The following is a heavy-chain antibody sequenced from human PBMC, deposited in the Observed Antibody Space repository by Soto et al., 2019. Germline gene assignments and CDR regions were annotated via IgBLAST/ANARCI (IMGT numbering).Heavy chain of an antibody. CDR3: ARLAMVRGVPTYSMDV. Sequence: PGESLKISCKGSGYSFTSYWISWVRQMPGKGLEWMGRIDPSDSYTNYSPSFQGHVTISADKSISTAYLQWSSLKASDTAMYYCARLAMVRGVPTYSMDVCGPVTTFTVSS. CDR2: IDPSDSYT. D-gene: IGHD3-10*01. V-gene: IGHV5-10-1*01. CDR1: GYSFTSYW. J-gene: IGHJ6*02.